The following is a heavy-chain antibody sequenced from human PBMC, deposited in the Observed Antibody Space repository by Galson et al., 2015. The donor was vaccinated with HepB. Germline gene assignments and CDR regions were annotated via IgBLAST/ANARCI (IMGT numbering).Heavy chain of an antibody. D-gene: IGHD2-15*01. V-gene: IGHV1-69*13. CDR2: IIPIYGPA. J-gene: IGHJ5*02. CDR1: GGTFSSYA. Sequence: SVKVSCKASGGTFSSYAISWVRQAPGQGLEWMGGIIPIYGPANYAQKFQGRVTITADESTSTAYMELSSLRFDDTAVYYCARVGGKLGYCSGGSCSNWFDPWGQGTLVTVSS. CDR3: ARVGGKLGYCSGGSCSNWFDP.